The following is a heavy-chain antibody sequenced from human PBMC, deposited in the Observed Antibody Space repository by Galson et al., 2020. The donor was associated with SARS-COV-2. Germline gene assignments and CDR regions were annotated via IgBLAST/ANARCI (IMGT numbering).Heavy chain of an antibody. V-gene: IGHV4-59*01. D-gene: IGHD1-1*01. CDR2: IYYSGGT. J-gene: IGHJ5*02. CDR3: ARVGGNDGWNWFDP. CDR1: GGSMSNYY. Sequence: SETLSLTCSVSGGSMSNYYWSWIRQSPGKGLEWIGNIYYSGGTKYNPSLKSRVSMSVYTSENQFSLKLNSVTAADTAVYYCARVGGNDGWNWFDPWGQGTLVTVSS.